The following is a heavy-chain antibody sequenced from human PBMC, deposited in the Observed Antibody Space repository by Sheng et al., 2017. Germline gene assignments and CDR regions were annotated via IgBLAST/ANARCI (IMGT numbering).Heavy chain of an antibody. CDR2: ISYDGSNK. D-gene: IGHD3-10*01. CDR3: ARDRSPMAPPYYFDY. Sequence: QVQLVESGGGVVQPGRSLRLSCAASGFTFSSYAMHWVRQAPGKGLEWVAVISYDGSNKYYADSVKGRFTISRDNSKNTLYLQMNSLRAEDTAVYYCARDRSPMAPPYYFDYWGQGTLVTVSS. J-gene: IGHJ4*02. CDR1: GFTFSSYA. V-gene: IGHV3-30-3*01.